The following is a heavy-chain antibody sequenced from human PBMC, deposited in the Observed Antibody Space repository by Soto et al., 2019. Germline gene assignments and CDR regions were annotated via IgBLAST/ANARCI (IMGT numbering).Heavy chain of an antibody. V-gene: IGHV2-5*01. J-gene: IGHJ4*02. Sequence: EGVGWIRQPPGKALEWLALIYWNDDKRYSPSLKSRLTITKDTSKNQVVLTMTNMDPVDTATYYCAHIAREQQLLDSQRFDYWCQGTLVTVSS. CDR1: EG. CDR2: IYWNDDK. CDR3: AHIAREQQLLDSQRFDY. D-gene: IGHD6-13*01.